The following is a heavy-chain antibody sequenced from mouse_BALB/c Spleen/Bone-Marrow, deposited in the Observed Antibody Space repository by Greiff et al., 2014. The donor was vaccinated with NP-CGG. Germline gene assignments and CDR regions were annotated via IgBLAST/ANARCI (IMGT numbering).Heavy chain of an antibody. V-gene: IGHV1-80*01. CDR1: GYVFSTYW. Sequence: VQLQQSGAELVRPGSSVKISCKASGYVFSTYWMNWVKQRPGQGLEWTGQIYPGDGDTNYNGKFKGTATLTADKSSSTAYMQLSSLTSEDSAVYFCARSGYGSSYDYWGQGTTLTVSS. D-gene: IGHD1-1*01. J-gene: IGHJ2*01. CDR3: ARSGYGSSYDY. CDR2: IYPGDGDT.